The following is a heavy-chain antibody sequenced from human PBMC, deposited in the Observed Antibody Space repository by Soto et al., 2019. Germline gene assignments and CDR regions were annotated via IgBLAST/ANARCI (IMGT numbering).Heavy chain of an antibody. J-gene: IGHJ4*02. CDR3: ARDVDCSGGSCYSRGLGLDY. V-gene: IGHV4-30-4*01. CDR1: GGSISSGDYY. CDR2: IYYSGST. D-gene: IGHD2-15*01. Sequence: QVQLQESGPGLVKPSQTLSLTCTVSGGSISSGDYYWSWIRQPPGKGLEWIGYIYYSGSTYYNPSLKSRVTISVDTSKNQFSLKLSSVTAADTAVYYCARDVDCSGGSCYSRGLGLDYWGQGTLVTVSS.